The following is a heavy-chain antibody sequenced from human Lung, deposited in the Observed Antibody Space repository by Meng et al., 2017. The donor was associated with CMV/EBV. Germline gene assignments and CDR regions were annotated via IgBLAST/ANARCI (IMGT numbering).Heavy chain of an antibody. J-gene: IGHJ6*02. Sequence: SCAASGFTFSSYWMSWVRQAPGKGLEWVANINQDGNEEYYVDSLKGRFTISRDNAKNSLYLQMTSLRAEDTAVYYCARDGTLSPHYYYYGMDVWXQGTXVTVSS. V-gene: IGHV3-7*01. CDR2: INQDGNEE. CDR1: GFTFSSYW. CDR3: ARDGTLSPHYYYYGMDV.